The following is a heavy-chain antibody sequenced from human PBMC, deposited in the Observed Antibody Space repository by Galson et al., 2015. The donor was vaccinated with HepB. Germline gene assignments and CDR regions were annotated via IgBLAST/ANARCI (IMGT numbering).Heavy chain of an antibody. CDR3: AREGLGVGYFDY. Sequence: SVKVSCKASGYTFTGYYMHWVRQAPGQGLEWMGRINPNSGGTNYAQKFQGRVTMTRDTSISTAYMELSRLRSDDTAVYYCAREGLGVGYFDYWGQGTLVTVSS. J-gene: IGHJ4*02. V-gene: IGHV1-2*06. CDR2: INPNSGGT. CDR1: GYTFTGYY. D-gene: IGHD2-21*01.